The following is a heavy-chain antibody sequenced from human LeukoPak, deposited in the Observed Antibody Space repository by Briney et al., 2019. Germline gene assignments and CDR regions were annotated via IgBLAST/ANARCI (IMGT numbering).Heavy chain of an antibody. Sequence: SETLSLTCAVYGGSFSGYYWSWIRQPPGKGLEWIGEINHSGSTNYTPSLKSRLTISVDTSQDQFSLKLSSVTAAATAVYYCARSAVVTAIPNAFDIWGQGTMVTVSS. CDR1: GGSFSGYY. CDR2: INHSGST. CDR3: ARSAVVTAIPNAFDI. J-gene: IGHJ3*02. V-gene: IGHV4-34*01. D-gene: IGHD2-21*02.